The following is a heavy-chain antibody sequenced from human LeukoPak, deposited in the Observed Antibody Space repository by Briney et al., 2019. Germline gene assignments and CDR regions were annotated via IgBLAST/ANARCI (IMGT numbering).Heavy chain of an antibody. CDR2: IYSGGST. Sequence: GGSLRLSCAASGFTVSSNYMSWVRQAPGKGLEWVSVIYSGGSTYYADSVKGRFTIYRDNSKNTLYLQMNSLRAEDTAVYYCARVMMVRGVITYDAFDIWGQGTMVTVSS. J-gene: IGHJ3*02. V-gene: IGHV3-53*01. D-gene: IGHD3-10*01. CDR3: ARVMMVRGVITYDAFDI. CDR1: GFTVSSNY.